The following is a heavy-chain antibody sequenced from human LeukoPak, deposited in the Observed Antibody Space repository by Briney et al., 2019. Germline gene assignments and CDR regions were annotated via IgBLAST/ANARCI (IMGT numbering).Heavy chain of an antibody. J-gene: IGHJ6*02. V-gene: IGHV3-7*05. CDR2: IKHDGSDK. Sequence: GESLKISCKGSGYSFTSYWIGWVRQAPGKGLEWVANIKHDGSDKKYVDSVKGRFTISRDNAKRSLYLQMNSLRAEDTAVYYCARKMNIVGAQGWGYGLDVWGHGTTVTVSS. CDR3: ARKMNIVGAQGWGYGLDV. CDR1: GYSFTSYW. D-gene: IGHD1-26*01.